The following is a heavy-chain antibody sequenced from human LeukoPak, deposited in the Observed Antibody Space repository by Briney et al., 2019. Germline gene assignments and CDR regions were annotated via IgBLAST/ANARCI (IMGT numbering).Heavy chain of an antibody. CDR3: ARGSWSAADTNIHH. CDR2: INSDGSRT. D-gene: IGHD6-13*01. Sequence: GGSLRLSCAASGFTLSTYWRHWVREGPGKGLVWVSYINSDGSRTTYAVSVKGCITISRDNAKNTLYLQRNTLRVEATAVYYWARGSWSAADTNIHHWGQGTLVTVST. V-gene: IGHV3-74*01. CDR1: GFTLSTYW. J-gene: IGHJ5*02.